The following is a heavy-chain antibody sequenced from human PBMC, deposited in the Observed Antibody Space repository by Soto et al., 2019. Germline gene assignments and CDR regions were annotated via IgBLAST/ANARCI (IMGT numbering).Heavy chain of an antibody. CDR3: ARRRAVVAARHYYYYAMDV. D-gene: IGHD6-6*01. V-gene: IGHV1-8*01. CDR1: GYTFASYD. CDR2: MKPKSGDT. J-gene: IGHJ6*02. Sequence: GASVKVSCKTSGYTFASYDINWVRQAPGQGLEWMGWMKPKSGDTGYAPKFQGRVNMTRNTSTGTAYMELSSLISEDTAVYYCARRRAVVAARHYYYYAMDVWGQGTTVTVSS.